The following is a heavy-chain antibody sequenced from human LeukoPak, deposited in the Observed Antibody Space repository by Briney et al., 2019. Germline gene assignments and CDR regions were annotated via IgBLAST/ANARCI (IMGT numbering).Heavy chain of an antibody. V-gene: IGHV1-46*01. CDR1: GYIFTSYS. Sequence: ASVKVSCKASGYIFTSYSMHWVRRAPGQGLEWMGIINTSGGTTNYAQKLQGRVTMTRDTSTSTVYMDLSSLRSGDTAMYYCARDRSHRYYHSTGYAFDYWGQGTLVTVSS. D-gene: IGHD3-22*01. CDR3: ARDRSHRYYHSTGYAFDY. J-gene: IGHJ4*02. CDR2: INTSGGTT.